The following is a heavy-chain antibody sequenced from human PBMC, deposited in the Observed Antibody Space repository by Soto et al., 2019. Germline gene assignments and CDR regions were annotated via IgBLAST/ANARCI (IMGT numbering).Heavy chain of an antibody. CDR2: IWTSGST. CDR3: ARTVGAAYYFDF. Sequence: QVQLQESGPGLVKPSETLSLTCNVSGDSMSKYYWSWVGQPAGKELEWIGRIWTSGSTNYNPSLKSRVTMSIDTSNKHFSLDLKSVTAADTAVYYCARTVGAAYYFDFWGQGVLVTVSS. CDR1: GDSMSKYY. V-gene: IGHV4-4*07. J-gene: IGHJ4*02. D-gene: IGHD3-16*01.